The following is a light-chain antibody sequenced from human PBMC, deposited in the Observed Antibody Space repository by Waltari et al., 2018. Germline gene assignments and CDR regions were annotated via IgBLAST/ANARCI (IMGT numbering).Light chain of an antibody. Sequence: SSELTQDPAVSVALGQTVRTTCQGDSHRGNYASWYQQKPGQAPVLFIYGKSSRPSGIPNRFSGSSSGNTASLTITGAQAEDEADYYCSSRDSSGDHVLFGGGTKLTVL. CDR1: SHRGNY. CDR2: GKS. CDR3: SSRDSSGDHVL. J-gene: IGLJ2*01. V-gene: IGLV3-19*01.